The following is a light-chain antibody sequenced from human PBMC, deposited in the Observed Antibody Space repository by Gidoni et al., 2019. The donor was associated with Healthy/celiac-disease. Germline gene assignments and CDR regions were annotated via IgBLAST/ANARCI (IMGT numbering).Light chain of an antibody. CDR1: QSVSSK. V-gene: IGKV3-15*01. Sequence: DIVMTQSPATLSVSPGERATLSCRASQSVSSKLAWYQQKPGQAPRLLIYGASTRATGIPARFSGSGSGTEFTLTISSLQSEDFAVYYCQQYNNWYTFGQGTKLEIK. CDR3: QQYNNWYT. CDR2: GAS. J-gene: IGKJ2*01.